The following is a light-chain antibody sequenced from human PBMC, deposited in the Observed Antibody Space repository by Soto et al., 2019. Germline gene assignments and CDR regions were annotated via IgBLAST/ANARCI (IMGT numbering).Light chain of an antibody. CDR1: QSVRSN. J-gene: IGKJ4*01. Sequence: EIVMTQSPATLSVSPGERATLSCRASQSVRSNLAWYQQKPGQAPRLLIYGAPNRATGIPARFSGSGSGTEFTLTISSLQSEDFAVYYCQQHNDWPPVTFGGGTKVEIK. CDR2: GAP. V-gene: IGKV3-15*01. CDR3: QQHNDWPPVT.